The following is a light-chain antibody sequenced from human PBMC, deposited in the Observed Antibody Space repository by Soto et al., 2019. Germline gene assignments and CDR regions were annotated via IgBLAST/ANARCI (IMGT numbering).Light chain of an antibody. J-gene: IGLJ2*01. CDR3: SSYTSSNGEV. V-gene: IGLV2-14*01. CDR2: DVS. Sequence: QSALTQPASVSGSPGQSITISCTGTSSDVGGYNYVSWYQQHPGKAPKLMIYDVSNRPSGVSNRFSGSKSGNTASLTISGLQAEDEADYYCSSYTSSNGEVFGGGTKVTVL. CDR1: SSDVGGYNY.